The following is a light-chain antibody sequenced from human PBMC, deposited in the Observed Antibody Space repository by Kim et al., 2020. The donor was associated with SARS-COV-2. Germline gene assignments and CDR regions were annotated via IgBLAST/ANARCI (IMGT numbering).Light chain of an antibody. Sequence: SYELTQPPSVSVAPGKTARITCGGDDLGTKIVNWYQQKPGQAPVLVIYYDNDRPSGIPERFSGSNSGNTATLIISRVEAGDEADYYCQGGVSGGDHQVFG. J-gene: IGLJ1*01. CDR3: QGGVSGGDHQV. V-gene: IGLV3-21*04. CDR1: DLGTKI. CDR2: YDN.